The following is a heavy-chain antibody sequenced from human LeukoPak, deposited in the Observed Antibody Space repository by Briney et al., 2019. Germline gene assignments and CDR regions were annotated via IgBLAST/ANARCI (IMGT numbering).Heavy chain of an antibody. CDR1: GFTFSDYY. V-gene: IGHV3-11*04. D-gene: IGHD6-6*01. Sequence: GGSLRLSCAASGFTFSDYYMSWIRQAPGKGLEWVSYISSSGSTIYYADSVKGRFTISRDNAKSSLYLQMNSLRAEDTAVYYCVSRYSSSSGNYWGQGTLVTVSS. CDR3: VSRYSSSSGNY. J-gene: IGHJ4*02. CDR2: ISSSGSTI.